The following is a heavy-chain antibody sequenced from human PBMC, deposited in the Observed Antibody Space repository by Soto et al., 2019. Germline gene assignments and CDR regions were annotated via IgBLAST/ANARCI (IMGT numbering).Heavy chain of an antibody. J-gene: IGHJ5*02. D-gene: IGHD4-17*01. CDR2: IKGDGTST. V-gene: IGHV3-74*01. CDR1: GFRFSGYW. CDR3: ARARDYGGNSRFDP. Sequence: PGGSLRLSCASSGFRFSGYWMFWVRQVPGKGLMWVSHIKGDGTSTYYADSVKGRFTISRDNAKNTLYLQMNSLRAEDTAVYYCARARDYGGNSRFDPWGQGTLVTVSS.